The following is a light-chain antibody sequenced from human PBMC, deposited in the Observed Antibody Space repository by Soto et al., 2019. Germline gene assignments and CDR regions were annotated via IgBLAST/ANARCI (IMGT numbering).Light chain of an antibody. CDR2: GAS. CDR3: QQYGSSPQA. Sequence: VLTQSAGTLTLSRGERANLYCRASQSVSSNYLAWYQHKPGQAPRLLIYGASSRATGIPDRFSGSGSGTDFTLTISILEPEDFAVYYCQQYGSSPQAFGQGTKVDIK. J-gene: IGKJ1*01. V-gene: IGKV3-20*01. CDR1: QSVSSNY.